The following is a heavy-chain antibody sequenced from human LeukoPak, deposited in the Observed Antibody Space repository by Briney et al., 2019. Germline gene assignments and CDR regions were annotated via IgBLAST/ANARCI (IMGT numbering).Heavy chain of an antibody. CDR1: GGSISSYY. V-gene: IGHV4-59*01. CDR3: ARASVLRSFDWSGEAFDI. D-gene: IGHD3-9*01. Sequence: TPETLSLTCTVSGGSISSYYWSWIRQPPGKGLEWIGYIYYSGSTNYNPSLKSRVTISVDTSKNQFSLKLSSVTAADTAVYYCARASVLRSFDWSGEAFDIWGQGTMVNVSS. CDR2: IYYSGST. J-gene: IGHJ3*02.